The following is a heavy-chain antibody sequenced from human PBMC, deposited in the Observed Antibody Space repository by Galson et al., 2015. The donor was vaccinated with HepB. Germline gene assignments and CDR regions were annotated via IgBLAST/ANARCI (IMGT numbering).Heavy chain of an antibody. V-gene: IGHV4-39*01. J-gene: IGHJ5*02. CDR3: ARGHTTVTYNWFDP. CDR2: IYYSGST. D-gene: IGHD4-17*01. Sequence: SETLSLTCTVSGGSISSSSYYWGWIRQPPGKGLEWIGSIYYSGSTYYNPSLKSRVTISVDTSKNQFSLKLSSVTAADTAVYYCARGHTTVTYNWFDPWGQGTLVTVSS. CDR1: GGSISSSSYY.